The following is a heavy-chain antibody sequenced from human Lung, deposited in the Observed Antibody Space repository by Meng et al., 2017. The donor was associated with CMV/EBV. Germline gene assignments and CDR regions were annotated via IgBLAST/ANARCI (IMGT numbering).Heavy chain of an antibody. V-gene: IGHV4-59*01. Sequence: GSLRLXCAVSGGSSSSYYWSWIRQPPGKRLEWIGYIYYSGSTSYNPSLKSRVTISVDTSKNQFSLKLSSVTAADTAVYYCARGSGYYGSGSYYSRYYYGMDVWGQGTXVTVYS. CDR3: ARGSGYYGSGSYYSRYYYGMDV. CDR2: IYYSGST. J-gene: IGHJ6*02. CDR1: GGSSSSYY. D-gene: IGHD3-10*01.